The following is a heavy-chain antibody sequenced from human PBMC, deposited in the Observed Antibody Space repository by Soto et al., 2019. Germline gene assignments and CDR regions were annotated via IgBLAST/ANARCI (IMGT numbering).Heavy chain of an antibody. CDR2: ISWDGGST. Sequence: GESLKISCAASGFTFDDYTMHWVRQAPGKGLEWVSLISWDGGSTYYADSVKGRFTISRDNSKNSLYLQMNSLRTEDTALYYCAKSPGPSSEYFQHWGQGTLVTVSS. CDR3: AKSPGPSSEYFQH. V-gene: IGHV3-43*01. J-gene: IGHJ1*01. D-gene: IGHD2-2*01. CDR1: GFTFDDYT.